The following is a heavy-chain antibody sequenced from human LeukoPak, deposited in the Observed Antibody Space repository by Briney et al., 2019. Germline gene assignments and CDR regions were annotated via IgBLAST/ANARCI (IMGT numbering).Heavy chain of an antibody. J-gene: IGHJ4*02. D-gene: IGHD3-22*01. CDR3: ARDRLYYDSSGYYYFDY. CDR1: GYTFTGYY. V-gene: IGHV1-2*02. CDR2: INPNSGGT. Sequence: ASVKVSCKASGYTFTGYYMHWVRQAPGQGLEWMGWINPNSGGTNYAQKFQGRVTMTRDTSTSTVYMELSSLRSEDTAVYYCARDRLYYDSSGYYYFDYWGQGTLVTVSS.